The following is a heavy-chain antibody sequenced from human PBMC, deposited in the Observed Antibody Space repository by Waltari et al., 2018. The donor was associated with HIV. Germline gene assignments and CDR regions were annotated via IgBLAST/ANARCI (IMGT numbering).Heavy chain of an antibody. Sequence: VQLVESGGGLVQPGGSLRLSCAASGSPFSSHWSHRARQAPGKGLVWVSRISSDGTTTSYADSVKGRFTISRDNAKNTLYLQMNSLRAEDTAVYYCTRDLARYNWNDIPLDYWGQGALVTVSS. CDR1: GSPFSSHW. CDR3: TRDLARYNWNDIPLDY. J-gene: IGHJ4*02. V-gene: IGHV3-74*01. CDR2: ISSDGTTT. D-gene: IGHD1-20*01.